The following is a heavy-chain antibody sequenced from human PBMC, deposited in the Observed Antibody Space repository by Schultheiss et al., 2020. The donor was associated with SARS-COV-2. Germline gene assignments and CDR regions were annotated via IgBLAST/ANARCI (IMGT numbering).Heavy chain of an antibody. D-gene: IGHD3-16*02. CDR2: IFQSGTT. CDR1: GGSISSYY. CDR3: ARVIVWGSYRYDFDY. V-gene: IGHV4-4*08. Sequence: SETLSLTCTVSGGSISSYYWSWIRQPPGKGLEWIGSIFQSGTTYYNPSLRSRVTISVDTSKNQFSLKLSSVTAADTAVYYCARVIVWGSYRYDFDYWGQGTLVTVSS. J-gene: IGHJ4*02.